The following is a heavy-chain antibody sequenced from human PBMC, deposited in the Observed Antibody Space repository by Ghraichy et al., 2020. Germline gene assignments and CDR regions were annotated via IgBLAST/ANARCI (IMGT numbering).Heavy chain of an antibody. J-gene: IGHJ5*02. CDR2: IYTSGST. D-gene: IGHD6-19*01. V-gene: IGHV4-4*07. CDR1: GGSISSYY. CDR3: ARERGYSSGWFKGGYNLFDP. Sequence: SQTLSLTCTVSGGSISSYYWSWIRQPAGKGLEWIGRIYTSGSTNYNPSLKSRVTMSVDTSKNQFSLKLSSVTAADTAVYYCARERGYSSGWFKGGYNLFDPWGQGTLVTVSS.